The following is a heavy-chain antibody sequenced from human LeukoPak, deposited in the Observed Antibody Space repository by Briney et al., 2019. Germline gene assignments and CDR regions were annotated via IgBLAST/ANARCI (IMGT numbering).Heavy chain of an antibody. V-gene: IGHV1-8*01. J-gene: IGHJ5*02. CDR1: GYTFTSYD. D-gene: IGHD3-3*01. CDR3: ARFPRDLGVVIENWFDP. CDR2: MNTNSGNT. Sequence: ASVKVSCKASGYTFTSYDINWVRQATGQGLEWMGWMNTNSGNTGYAQKFQGRVTMTRNTSISTAYMELSSLRSEDTAVYYCARFPRDLGVVIENWFDPWGQGTLVTVSS.